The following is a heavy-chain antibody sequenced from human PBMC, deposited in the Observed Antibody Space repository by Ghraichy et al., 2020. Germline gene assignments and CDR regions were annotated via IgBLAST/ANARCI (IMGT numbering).Heavy chain of an antibody. D-gene: IGHD2-15*01. J-gene: IGHJ4*02. CDR2: ISYDGSNK. CDR3: ARLGYCSGGSC. V-gene: IGHV3-30-3*01. CDR1: GFTFSSYA. Sequence: GGSLRLSCAASGFTFSSYAMHWVRQAPGKGLEWVAVISYDGSNKYYADSVKGRFTISRDNSKNTLYLQMNSLRAEDTAVYYCARLGYCSGGSCWGQGTLVTVSS.